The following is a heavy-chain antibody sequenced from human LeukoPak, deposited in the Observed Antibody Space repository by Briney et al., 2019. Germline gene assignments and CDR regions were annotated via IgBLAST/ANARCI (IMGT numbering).Heavy chain of an antibody. J-gene: IGHJ5*02. CDR1: GCTFTSNY. V-gene: IGHV1-46*01. D-gene: IGHD5-24*01. Sequence: ASVKVSCKAFGCTFTSNYMHWVRQAPGQGPEWMGVISPSGGTTTYAHRFQGRATLTRDMSTSTDYLAVSSLRSEDTAVYYCARDNSVRDEAWWFNPWGQGTLVTVSS. CDR2: ISPSGGTT. CDR3: ARDNSVRDEAWWFNP.